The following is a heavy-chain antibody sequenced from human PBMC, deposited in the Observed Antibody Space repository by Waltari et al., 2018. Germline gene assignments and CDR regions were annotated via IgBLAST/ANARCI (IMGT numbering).Heavy chain of an antibody. CDR1: GFTFSNYV. CDR2: ISNDESKK. Sequence: VELVESGGGLVQPGGSLKLSCAASGFTFSNYVMYWVRQAPGKGPEWVSVISNDESKKYYADSVKYRVTIARDNSKKMLYLQMKNLKLEDTAVYYCARVPSQSSGWYVDYWGQGVLVTVSS. J-gene: IGHJ4*02. V-gene: IGHV3-30*03. D-gene: IGHD6-25*01. CDR3: ARVPSQSSGWYVDY.